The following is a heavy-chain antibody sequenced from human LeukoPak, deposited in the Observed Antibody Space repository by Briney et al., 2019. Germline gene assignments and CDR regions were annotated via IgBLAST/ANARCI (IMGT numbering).Heavy chain of an antibody. CDR1: GGTFSSYA. CDR3: ARDGGYSPFPEYHQYYLDY. Sequence: GASVKVSCKASGGTFSSYAISWVRQAPGQGLEWMGGIIPIFGTANYAQKFQGRVTITADESTSTAYMELGSLRSEDTAVYYCARDGGYSPFPEYHQYYLDYWGQGTLVTVSS. CDR2: IIPIFGTA. V-gene: IGHV1-69*13. D-gene: IGHD5-18*01. J-gene: IGHJ4*02.